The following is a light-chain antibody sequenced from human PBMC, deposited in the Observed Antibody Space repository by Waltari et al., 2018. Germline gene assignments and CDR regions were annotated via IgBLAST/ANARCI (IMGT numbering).Light chain of an antibody. CDR3: QQASSFPIT. Sequence: DIQLTQSASSVSASVGERVTITCRASQDIDSWLAWFQQKPGKAPKLLIYSASSLQSGVPSRFSGSGSGTDFTLTISSLQPEDFAAYYCQQASSFPITFGQGTRLEIK. J-gene: IGKJ5*01. CDR2: SAS. V-gene: IGKV1-12*01. CDR1: QDIDSW.